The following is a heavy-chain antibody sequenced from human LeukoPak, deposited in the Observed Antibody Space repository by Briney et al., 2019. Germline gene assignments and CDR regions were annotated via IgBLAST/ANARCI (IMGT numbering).Heavy chain of an antibody. V-gene: IGHV3-48*03. CDR2: MSKDGRTI. Sequence: GGSLRLSCAASGFRFSTQEMAWVRQAPGKGLEWVSYMSKDGRTIYYADSVKGRFTISRDNTRNSLFLQLNSLSADDTDFYYCARGSYTGFDLYFDSWGQGTLVTISS. CDR3: ARGSYTGFDLYFDS. J-gene: IGHJ4*02. D-gene: IGHD5-12*01. CDR1: GFRFSTQE.